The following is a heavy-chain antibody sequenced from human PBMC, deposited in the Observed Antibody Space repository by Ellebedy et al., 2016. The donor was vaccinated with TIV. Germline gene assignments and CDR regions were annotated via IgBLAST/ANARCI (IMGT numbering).Heavy chain of an antibody. D-gene: IGHD2-8*02. CDR2: INTGDGST. V-gene: IGHV1-46*01. CDR1: GYTFTGYF. CDR3: ARASYDATGPFDP. J-gene: IGHJ5*02. Sequence: ASVKVSXXASGYTFTGYFMHWLRQAPGQGFEWMGLINTGDGSTSYAQQFQGKVTMTRDTASTTVYMDLSSLGSGDTAVYYCARASYDATGPFDPWGQGTLVTVSS.